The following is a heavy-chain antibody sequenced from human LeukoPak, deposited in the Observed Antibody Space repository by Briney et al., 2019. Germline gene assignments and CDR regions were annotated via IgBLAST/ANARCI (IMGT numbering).Heavy chain of an antibody. D-gene: IGHD2-8*01. CDR2: SYPGDSDT. Sequence: GESLKISCKGSGYSFTSYWIGWVRQMPGKGLEWMGISYPGDSDTRYSPSFQGQVAISADKSISTAYLQCSSLKASDTAMYYCATPRGCTNGVCYYFDYWGQGTLVTVSS. V-gene: IGHV5-51*01. CDR3: ATPRGCTNGVCYYFDY. J-gene: IGHJ4*02. CDR1: GYSFTSYW.